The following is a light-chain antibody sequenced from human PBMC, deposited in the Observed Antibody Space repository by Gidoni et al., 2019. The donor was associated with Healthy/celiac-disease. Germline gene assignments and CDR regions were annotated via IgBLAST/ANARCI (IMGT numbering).Light chain of an antibody. CDR2: WAS. CDR3: QQYYSTPKLT. V-gene: IGKV4-1*01. CDR1: QSVLYSSNNKNY. J-gene: IGKJ4*01. Sequence: IVLTHSPDSLPASLGERATINCKSSQSVLYSSNNKNYLAWYQQKPGQPPKLLIYWASTRETGVPDRFSGSGSGTDFTLTISSLQAEDVAVYYCQQYYSTPKLTFGGGTKVEIK.